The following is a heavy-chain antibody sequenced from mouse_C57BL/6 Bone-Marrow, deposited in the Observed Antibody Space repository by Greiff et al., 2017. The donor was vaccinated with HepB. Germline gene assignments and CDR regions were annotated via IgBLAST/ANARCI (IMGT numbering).Heavy chain of an antibody. D-gene: IGHD2-14*01. CDR3: ARGSIGAWFAY. V-gene: IGHV1-72*01. CDR1: GERLKREG. J-gene: IGHJ3*01. CDR2: IEPNSGGT. Sequence: GEERGKRGEEVKRAGKGEGERLKREGRKGGKQRNGGGLEGSGRIEPNSGGTKYNEKFKSKATLTVDKPSSTAYMQLSSLTSEDSAVYYCARGSIGAWFAYWGQGTLVTVSA.